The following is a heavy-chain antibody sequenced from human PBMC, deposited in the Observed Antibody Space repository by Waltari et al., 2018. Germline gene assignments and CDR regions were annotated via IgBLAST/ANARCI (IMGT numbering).Heavy chain of an antibody. Sequence: QVQLQESGPGLVKPSETLSLTCTVSGGSISSYCWSWIRQPPGKGREWIGYIYYGGSTNYNPSLKSRVTISVDTSKNQFSLKLSSVTAADTAVYYCARVAAAGYYYYYYYMDVWGKGTTVTVSS. CDR2: IYYGGST. CDR3: ARVAAAGYYYYYYYMDV. V-gene: IGHV4-59*01. D-gene: IGHD6-13*01. CDR1: GGSISSYC. J-gene: IGHJ6*03.